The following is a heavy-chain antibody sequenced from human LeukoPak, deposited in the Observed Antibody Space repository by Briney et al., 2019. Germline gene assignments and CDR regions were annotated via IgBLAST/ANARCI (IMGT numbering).Heavy chain of an antibody. CDR2: IYYSGST. J-gene: IGHJ4*02. D-gene: IGHD3-22*01. CDR3: ARDPNYYDSSGLDY. V-gene: IGHV4-39*07. Sequence: KSSETLSLTCTVSGGSISSSSYYWGWIRQPPGKGLEWIGSIYYSGSTYYNPSLKSRVTISVDTSKNQFSLKLSSVTAADTAVYYCARDPNYYDSSGLDYWGQGTLVTVSS. CDR1: GGSISSSSYY.